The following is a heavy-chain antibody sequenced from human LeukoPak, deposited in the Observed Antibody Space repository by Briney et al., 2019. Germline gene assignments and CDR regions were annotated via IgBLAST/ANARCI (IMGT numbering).Heavy chain of an antibody. D-gene: IGHD3-22*01. CDR1: GFTFSSYG. J-gene: IGHJ5*02. CDR3: ARETSPVVVITSWFDP. Sequence: GGSLRLSCAASGFTFSSYGMSWVRQAPGKGLEWVSAISGSGGSTYYADSVKGRFTISRDNSKNTLYLQMNSLRAEDTAVYYCARETSPVVVITSWFDPWGQGTLVTVSS. V-gene: IGHV3-23*01. CDR2: ISGSGGST.